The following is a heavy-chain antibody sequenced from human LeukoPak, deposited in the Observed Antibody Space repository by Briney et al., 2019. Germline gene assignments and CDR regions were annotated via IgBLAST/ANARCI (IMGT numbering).Heavy chain of an antibody. CDR3: ARDFRDGYTFSSDY. CDR2: IYSGGST. J-gene: IGHJ4*02. Sequence: GGSLRLSCAASGFTASSNYMSWVRQAPGKGLEWVSVIYSGGSTYYADSVKGRFTISRDNSKNTLYLQMNSLRAEDTAVYYCARDFRDGYTFSSDYWGQGTLVTVSS. CDR1: GFTASSNY. V-gene: IGHV3-53*01. D-gene: IGHD5-24*01.